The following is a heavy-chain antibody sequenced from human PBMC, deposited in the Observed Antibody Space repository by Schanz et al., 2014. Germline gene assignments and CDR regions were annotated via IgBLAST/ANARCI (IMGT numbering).Heavy chain of an antibody. D-gene: IGHD2-21*01. V-gene: IGHV3-23*04. CDR3: ARGRSLGWCDY. Sequence: EVQLVESGGCLAQPGGSLRLSCAASGFSFSTYAMNWVRQAPGKGLEWVSLISGRGDSTHYADSVKGRFTISRDNSRKTLSLQMNSLRAEDTAVYYCARGRSLGWCDYWGQGTLVTVSS. CDR2: ISGRGDST. J-gene: IGHJ4*02. CDR1: GFSFSTYA.